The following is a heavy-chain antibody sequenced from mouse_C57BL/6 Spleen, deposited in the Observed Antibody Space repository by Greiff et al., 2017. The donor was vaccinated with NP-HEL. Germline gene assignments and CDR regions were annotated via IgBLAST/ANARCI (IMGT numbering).Heavy chain of an antibody. CDR3: ARHGGSIYDGLYYAMDY. J-gene: IGHJ4*01. CDR2: ISSGGSYT. CDR1: GFTFSSYG. V-gene: IGHV5-6*02. D-gene: IGHD2-3*01. Sequence: DVKLQESGGDLVKPGGSLKLSCAASGFTFSSYGMSWVRQTPDKRLEWVATISSGGSYTYYPDSVKGRFTISRDNAKNTLYLQMSSLKSEDTAMYYCARHGGSIYDGLYYAMDYWGQGTSVTVSS.